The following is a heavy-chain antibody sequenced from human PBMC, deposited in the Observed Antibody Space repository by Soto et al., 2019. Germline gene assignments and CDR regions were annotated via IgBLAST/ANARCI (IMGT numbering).Heavy chain of an antibody. CDR3: ARDVFSKGAFDF. Sequence: SDTLSLTCTVSGGSISSSSYYWGWMRQPPGKGLEWIASIYYKGSTYYNPSLKSRVTISVDTSKNQFSLKLSSVTAADTAVYYCARDVFSKGAFDFWGQGTMVTVSS. CDR1: GGSISSSSYY. D-gene: IGHD2-2*01. CDR2: IYYKGST. V-gene: IGHV4-39*02. J-gene: IGHJ3*01.